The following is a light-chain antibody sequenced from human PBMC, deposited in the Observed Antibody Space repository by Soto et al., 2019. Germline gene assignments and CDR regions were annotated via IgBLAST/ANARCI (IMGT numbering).Light chain of an antibody. Sequence: QSVLTQPPSASATPGQRVTISCSGSSSNIGTNYVYWYQHLPGTAPKLLIYRNDQRPSGVPDRFSGSMSGTAASLAIGGLRSEDEADYYCAAWNDSLSGVVFGAGTKLTVL. V-gene: IGLV1-47*01. CDR3: AAWNDSLSGVV. CDR1: SSNIGTNY. J-gene: IGLJ2*01. CDR2: RND.